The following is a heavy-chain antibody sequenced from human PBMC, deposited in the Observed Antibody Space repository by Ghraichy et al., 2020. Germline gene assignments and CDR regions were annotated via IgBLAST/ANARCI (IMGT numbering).Heavy chain of an antibody. Sequence: SQTLSITCAISGDSVSSNSATWNWIRQSPSGGLECLGRTYYRSKWYNEYAVSVKSRITINADTAKNQVSLQLNSVTPEDTAVYYCARSGSYLEYLQHWGQGTLVTVSS. V-gene: IGHV6-1*01. J-gene: IGHJ1*01. CDR3: ARSGSYLEYLQH. CDR1: GDSVSSNSAT. CDR2: TYYRSKWYN. D-gene: IGHD1-26*01.